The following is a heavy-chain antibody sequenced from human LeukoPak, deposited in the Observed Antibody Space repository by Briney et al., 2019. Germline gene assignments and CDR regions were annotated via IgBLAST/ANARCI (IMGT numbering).Heavy chain of an antibody. V-gene: IGHV3-53*01. CDR2: IYSGGST. CDR1: GFTVSSNY. D-gene: IGHD3-22*01. CDR3: ATTYYYDSSGYRSRGMDV. Sequence: GGSLRLSCAASGFTVSSNYMSWVRQAPGKGLEWVSVIYSGGSTYYADSVKGRFTISRDNSKNTLYLQMNSLRAEDTAVYYCATTYYYDSSGYRSRGMDVWGQGTTVTVSS. J-gene: IGHJ6*02.